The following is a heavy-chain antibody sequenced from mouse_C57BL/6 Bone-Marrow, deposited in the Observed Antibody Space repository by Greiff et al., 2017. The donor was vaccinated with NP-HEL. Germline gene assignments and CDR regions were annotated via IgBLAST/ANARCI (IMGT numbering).Heavy chain of an antibody. CDR2: IYPRAGST. Sequence: VQLQQSGPELVKPGASVKLSCKASGYTFTSYDINWVKQRPGQGLEWIGRIYPRAGSTMYNEKFKGKATLTVDTSTSTAYMELHSLTAEDAAVYFCARRDYGFAYWGQGTLVTVSA. CDR1: GYTFTSYD. CDR3: ARRDYGFAY. V-gene: IGHV1-85*01. J-gene: IGHJ3*01. D-gene: IGHD1-2*01.